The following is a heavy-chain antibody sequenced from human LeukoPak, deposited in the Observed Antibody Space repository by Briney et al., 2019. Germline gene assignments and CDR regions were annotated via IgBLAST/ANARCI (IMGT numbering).Heavy chain of an antibody. Sequence: SETLSLTCTVSGGSTSSSHYYWGWIRQTPGKELEWIGTIYYSATTYYNPSLERRATISEDTSKKQFSLTLRSVTAADTAVYYCARQISDYYYYYIDVWGKGTTVTVSS. CDR3: ARQISDYYYYYIDV. J-gene: IGHJ6*03. V-gene: IGHV4-39*01. CDR2: IYYSATT. D-gene: IGHD3-10*01. CDR1: GGSTSSSHYY.